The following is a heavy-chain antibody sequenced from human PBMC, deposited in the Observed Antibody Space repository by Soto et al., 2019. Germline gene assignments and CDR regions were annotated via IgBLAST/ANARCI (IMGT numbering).Heavy chain of an antibody. D-gene: IGHD3-22*01. CDR1: GYSFTSYW. Sequence: PGESLKISCKGSGYSFTSYWITWVRQMPGKGLEWMGRIDPSDSYTNYSPSFQGHVTISADKSISTAYLQWSSLKASDTAMYYCARHSPYYYDSSGYLIGAFDLWGQGTMVTVSS. CDR2: IDPSDSYT. J-gene: IGHJ3*01. CDR3: ARHSPYYYDSSGYLIGAFDL. V-gene: IGHV5-10-1*01.